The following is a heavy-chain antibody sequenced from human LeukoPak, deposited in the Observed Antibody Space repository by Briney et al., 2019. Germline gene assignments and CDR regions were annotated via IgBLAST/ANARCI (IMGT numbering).Heavy chain of an antibody. CDR1: GDTFTGYY. V-gene: IGHV1-2*02. D-gene: IGHD6-19*01. CDR2: INPNSGGT. Sequence: ASVKVSCKASGDTFTGYYMHWVRQAPGQGLEWMGWINPNSGGTNYAQKFQGRVTMTRDTSISTAYMELSRLRSDDTAVYYCARDRVGYSSGWFDYWGQGTLVTVSS. J-gene: IGHJ4*02. CDR3: ARDRVGYSSGWFDY.